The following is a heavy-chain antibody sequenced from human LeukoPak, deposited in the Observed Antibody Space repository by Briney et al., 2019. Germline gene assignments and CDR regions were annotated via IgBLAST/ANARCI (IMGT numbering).Heavy chain of an antibody. J-gene: IGHJ6*03. CDR3: ARDVWECSGGSCFYYYYYYMDV. CDR1: GFTFSSYA. D-gene: IGHD2-15*01. CDR2: ISYDGSNK. V-gene: IGHV3-30*04. Sequence: GGSLRLSCAASGFTFSSYAMHWVRQAPGKGLEWVAVISYDGSNKYYADSVKGRFTISRDNSKNTLYLQMNSLRAEDTAVYYCARDVWECSGGSCFYYYYYYMDVWGKGTTVTVSS.